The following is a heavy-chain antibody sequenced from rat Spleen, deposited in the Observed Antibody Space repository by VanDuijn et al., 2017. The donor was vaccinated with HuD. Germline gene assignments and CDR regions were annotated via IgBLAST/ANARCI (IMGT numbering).Heavy chain of an antibody. Sequence: EVQLVESGGGLVQPGRSLKLSCAASGFTFSNYGMAWVRQTPTKGLEWVASISTGGGGTYYPDSVKGRFTISRDNAKSTLYLQMDSLRSEDTASYYCARGSLGSGRLNWFVYWGQGTLVTVSS. D-gene: IGHD4-6*01. CDR2: ISTGGGGT. V-gene: IGHV5S13*01. CDR1: GFTFSNYG. J-gene: IGHJ3*01. CDR3: ARGSLGSGRLNWFVY.